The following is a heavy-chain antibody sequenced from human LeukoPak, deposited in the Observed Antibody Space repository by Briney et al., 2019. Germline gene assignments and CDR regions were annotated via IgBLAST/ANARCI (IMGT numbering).Heavy chain of an antibody. D-gene: IGHD6-6*01. CDR3: ARGEYSSSSDYYYYYMDV. CDR1: GFTFSIYS. Sequence: PVGSLRLSCAASGFTFSIYSLNWVRQAPGKGLEWGSYIIGGSSTIYYADSVQGRFTISRDNARDSLYLQMDSLRAEDTAVYYCARGEYSSSSDYYYYYMDVWGKGTTVTVSS. V-gene: IGHV3-48*01. J-gene: IGHJ6*03. CDR2: IIGGSSTI.